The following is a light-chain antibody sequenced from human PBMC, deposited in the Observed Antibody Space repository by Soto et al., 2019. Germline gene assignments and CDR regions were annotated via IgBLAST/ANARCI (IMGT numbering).Light chain of an antibody. CDR3: SSYTSSDTLV. V-gene: IGLV2-14*01. CDR2: DVN. J-gene: IGLJ3*02. Sequence: QSAPTQPASVSGSPGQSITISCTGASSDVGYSNHVSWYQQHPGKVPKLIIYDVNNRPSGVSDRFPGSKSGNTASLTISGLQSEDDGDYYCSSYTSSDTLVFGGGTKVTVL. CDR1: SSDVGYSNH.